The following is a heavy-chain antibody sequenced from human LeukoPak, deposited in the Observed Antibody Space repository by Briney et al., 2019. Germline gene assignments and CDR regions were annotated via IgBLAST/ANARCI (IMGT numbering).Heavy chain of an antibody. CDR2: INSDEINT. J-gene: IGHJ5*02. CDR1: GFTFSNYW. D-gene: IGHD3-22*01. CDR3: ARDLGQYYDTSDNWFDP. V-gene: IGHV3-74*01. Sequence: GGPLRLSCAASGFTFSNYWMHWVRQAPGKGLVWLSRINSDEINTSYADSVKGRFTISRDNAKNTLNLQMNSLRAEDTAVYYCARDLGQYYDTSDNWFDPWGQGTLVTVSS.